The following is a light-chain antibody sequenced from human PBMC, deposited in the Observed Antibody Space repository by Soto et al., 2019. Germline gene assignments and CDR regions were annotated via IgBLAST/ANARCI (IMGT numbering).Light chain of an antibody. J-gene: IGKJ2*01. Sequence: DIQMTQSPSSLSASVGDRVTITCRASQSISSYLNWYQQKPGKAPKLLIYAASSLQSGVPSRFSGSGSGTDFTLTISSRQPEDFATYYCRQSYSTPVYTFGQGTKLEIK. CDR2: AAS. V-gene: IGKV1-39*01. CDR3: RQSYSTPVYT. CDR1: QSISSY.